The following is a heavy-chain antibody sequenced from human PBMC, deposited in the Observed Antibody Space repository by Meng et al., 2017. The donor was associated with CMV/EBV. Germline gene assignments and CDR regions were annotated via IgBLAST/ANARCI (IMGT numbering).Heavy chain of an antibody. D-gene: IGHD3-22*01. Sequence: ETLSLTCAASGFTFSSYAMSWVRQAPGKGLEWVSAISGSGGSTYYADSVKGRFTISRDNSKNTLYLQMNSLRAADTAVYYCARFDSSGSFLDYWGQGPLVPLSS. CDR3: ARFDSSGSFLDY. CDR2: ISGSGGST. V-gene: IGHV3-23*01. CDR1: GFTFSSYA. J-gene: IGHJ4*02.